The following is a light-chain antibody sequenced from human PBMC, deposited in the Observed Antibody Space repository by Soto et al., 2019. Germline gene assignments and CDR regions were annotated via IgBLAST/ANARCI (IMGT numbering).Light chain of an antibody. Sequence: QSVLTQPPSVSAAPGQKVTISCSGSSSNIGRDFVSWFQQVPGAAPKLVIYDTDKRPSDIPDRFSGSKSGTSATLDITGLQTGDEADYYCATWDFTLNGGVFGGGTKVTV. V-gene: IGLV1-51*01. J-gene: IGLJ3*02. CDR2: DTD. CDR3: ATWDFTLNGGV. CDR1: SSNIGRDF.